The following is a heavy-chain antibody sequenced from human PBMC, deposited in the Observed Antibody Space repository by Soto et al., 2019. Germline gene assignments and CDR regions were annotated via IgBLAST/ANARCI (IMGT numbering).Heavy chain of an antibody. J-gene: IGHJ4*02. CDR2: IYYSGST. CDR3: AISLIWFETFVY. CDR1: DGSISSSSYY. Sequence: SETLSLTCTVPDGSISSSSYYWGWIRQHPGKGLEWIGSIYYSGSTNYNPSLKSRVTISVDTSKNQFCRMLSSVTAAFTAVYYCAISLIWFETFVYWGQGTMVTAPQ. D-gene: IGHD3-10*01. V-gene: IGHV4-39*07.